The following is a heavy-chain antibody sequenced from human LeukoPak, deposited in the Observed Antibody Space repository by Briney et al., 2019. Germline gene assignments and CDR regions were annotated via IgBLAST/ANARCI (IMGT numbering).Heavy chain of an antibody. J-gene: IGHJ4*02. Sequence: GGSLRLSCAASGFTFSSYSMNWVRQASGKGLEWVSPISSSSSYIYYADSVKGRFTISRDNAKNSLYLQMNSLRAEDTAVYYCARVVWFGETIDYWGQGTLVTVSS. CDR2: ISSSSSYI. V-gene: IGHV3-21*01. CDR1: GFTFSSYS. CDR3: ARVVWFGETIDY. D-gene: IGHD3-10*01.